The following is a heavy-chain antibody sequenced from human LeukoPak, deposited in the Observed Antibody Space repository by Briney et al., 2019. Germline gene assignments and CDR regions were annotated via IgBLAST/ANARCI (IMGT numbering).Heavy chain of an antibody. D-gene: IGHD6-13*01. CDR2: IYYSGST. CDR1: GGSISSSSYY. J-gene: IGHJ4*02. CDR3: ASNTIAAAGTPGY. V-gene: IGHV4-39*07. Sequence: SETLSLTCTVSGGSISSSSYYWGWIRQPPGKGLEWIGSIYYSGSTYYNPSLKSRVTISVDKSKNQFSLKLSSVTAADTAVYYCASNTIAAAGTPGYWGQGTLVTVSS.